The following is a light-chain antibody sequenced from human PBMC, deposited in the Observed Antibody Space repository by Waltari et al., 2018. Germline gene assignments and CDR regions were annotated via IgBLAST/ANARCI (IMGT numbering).Light chain of an antibody. Sequence: QSALTQPRSVSGSPGQSVTISCTGTSSDVGGYNSVSWYQQHPGKAPKLMIYDVSKRPSGVSDRFSGSKSGNTASLTISGLQAEDEADYYCCSYAGSYTFEVFGGGTKLTVL. CDR3: CSYAGSYTFEV. V-gene: IGLV2-11*01. CDR2: DVS. CDR1: SSDVGGYNS. J-gene: IGLJ3*02.